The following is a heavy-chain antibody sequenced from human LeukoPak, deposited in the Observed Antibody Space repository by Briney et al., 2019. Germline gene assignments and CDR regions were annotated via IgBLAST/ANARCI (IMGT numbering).Heavy chain of an antibody. CDR3: ARGGGRRYCSGGSCPYYFDY. CDR2: IYYSGST. D-gene: IGHD2-15*01. CDR1: GGSVSSGSYY. Sequence: PSETLSLTCTVSGGSVSSGSYYWSWIRQPPGKGLEWIGYIYYSGSTNYNPSLKSRATISVETSKNQFSLKLSSVTAADTAVYYCARGGGRRYCSGGSCPYYFDYWGQGTLVTVSS. V-gene: IGHV4-61*01. J-gene: IGHJ4*02.